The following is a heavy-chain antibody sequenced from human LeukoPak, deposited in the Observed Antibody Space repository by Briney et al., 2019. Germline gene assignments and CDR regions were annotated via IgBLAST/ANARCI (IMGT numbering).Heavy chain of an antibody. J-gene: IGHJ4*02. D-gene: IGHD3-22*01. V-gene: IGHV4-38-2*02. CDR1: GYSISSGYY. Sequence: SETLSLTCTVSGYSISSGYYWGWIRQPPGKGLEWIGNIYHSGSTYYNPSLKSRVTISVDASKNQFSLKLSSVTAADTAVYYCTRPYYYDSSGSPDYWGQGTLVTVSS. CDR2: IYHSGST. CDR3: TRPYYYDSSGSPDY.